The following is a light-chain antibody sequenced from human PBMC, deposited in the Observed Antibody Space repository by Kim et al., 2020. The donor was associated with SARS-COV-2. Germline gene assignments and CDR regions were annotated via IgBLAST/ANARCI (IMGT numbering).Light chain of an antibody. CDR3: QQTHSFPLT. V-gene: IGKV1D-12*01. Sequence: DIQMTQSPSSVSASVGDRVTITCRASQDISSWLGWYQQKPGKAPKVLIYEASNLQSGVPSRFSGSGSGTDFTLTINSLQPEDVATYYCQQTHSFPLTFGGGTKLEI. J-gene: IGKJ4*01. CDR1: QDISSW. CDR2: EAS.